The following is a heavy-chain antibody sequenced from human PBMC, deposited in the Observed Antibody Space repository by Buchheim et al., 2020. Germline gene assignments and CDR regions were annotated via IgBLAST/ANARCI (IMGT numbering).Heavy chain of an antibody. CDR2: IYYSGST. D-gene: IGHD4-17*01. V-gene: IGHV4-39*01. Sequence: QLQLQESGPGLVKPSETLSLTCTVSGGSISSSSYYWGWIRQPPGKGLEWIGSIYYSGSTYHNPSLKSRVTISVDTPKNQFSLKLSSVTAADTAVYYCASRFHTNRIGANDYGLDPWGQGTL. CDR1: GGSISSSSYY. CDR3: ASRFHTNRIGANDYGLDP. J-gene: IGHJ5*02.